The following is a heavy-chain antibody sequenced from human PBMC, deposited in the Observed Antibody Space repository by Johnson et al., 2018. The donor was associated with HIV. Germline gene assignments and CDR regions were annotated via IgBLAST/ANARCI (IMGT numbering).Heavy chain of an antibody. D-gene: IGHD6-13*01. Sequence: QVQLVESGGGVVQPGRSLRASCAASGFGFSSYGIHWVSQAPGKGLAWVALIWYDGSNKYYADSVKGRFTISRDNSKNTLYLQMNSLRAEDTAVYYCAKSERAAAVPDAFDIWGQGTMVTVAS. J-gene: IGHJ3*02. V-gene: IGHV3-30*18. CDR2: IWYDGSNK. CDR3: AKSERAAAVPDAFDI. CDR1: GFGFSSYG.